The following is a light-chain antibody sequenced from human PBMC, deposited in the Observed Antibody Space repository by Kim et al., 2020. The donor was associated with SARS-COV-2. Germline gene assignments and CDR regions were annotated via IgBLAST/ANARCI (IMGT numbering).Light chain of an antibody. CDR3: QHYKTYPQT. Sequence: DIQMTQSPSSLSASVGDSVTITCRASQAISNYLAWFQQKPGEAPKSLIYSASSLQGGVPSKFSGSGSGTDFTLTISSLQPEDFATYYCQHYKTYPQTLGQGTRLEIK. V-gene: IGKV1-16*02. J-gene: IGKJ5*01. CDR2: SAS. CDR1: QAISNY.